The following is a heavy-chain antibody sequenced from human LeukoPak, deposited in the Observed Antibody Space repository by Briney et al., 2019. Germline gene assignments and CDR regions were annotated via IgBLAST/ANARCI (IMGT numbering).Heavy chain of an antibody. CDR3: ARGGGGSYQTFDY. D-gene: IGHD1-26*01. V-gene: IGHV3-21*06. CDR1: GFTFSSYS. Sequence: GGSLRLSCATSGFTFSSYSMNWVREAPGKGLEWVSAISSSSTYIKYADSVKGRFTISRDNAKNSLYLQMNSLRAEDTAVYYCARGGGGSYQTFDYWGQGTLVTVSS. J-gene: IGHJ4*02. CDR2: ISSSSTYI.